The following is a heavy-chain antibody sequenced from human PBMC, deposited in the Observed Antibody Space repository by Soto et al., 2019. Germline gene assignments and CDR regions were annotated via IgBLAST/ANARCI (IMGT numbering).Heavy chain of an antibody. D-gene: IGHD4-17*01. CDR3: ASGLRNAGDYYYYYGMDV. V-gene: IGHV1-69*13. J-gene: IGHJ6*02. CDR2: IIPIFGTA. Sequence: SVKISCKTAGGTFSSDAISCVRQAPGQRLEWMEGIIPIFGTANYAQKFQGRVTITADESTSTAYMELSSLRSEDTAVYYCASGLRNAGDYYYYYGMDVWGQGTTVTVSS. CDR1: GGTFSSDA.